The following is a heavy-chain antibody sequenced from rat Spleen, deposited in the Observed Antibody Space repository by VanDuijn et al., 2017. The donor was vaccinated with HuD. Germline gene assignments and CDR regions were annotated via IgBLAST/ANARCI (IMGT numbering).Heavy chain of an antibody. CDR2: ISYDGSST. D-gene: IGHD5-1*01. CDR1: GFTFSDYY. V-gene: IGHV5-29*01. J-gene: IGHJ1*01. CDR3: TKQGTGSYWHFDF. Sequence: EVQLVESDGGLVQPGRSLKLSCATSGFTFSDYYMAWVRQAPTKGLEWVATISYDGSSTYYRDSVKGRFTLSRDNAKSTLYLQMGSLRSEDTATYYCTKQGTGSYWHFDFWGPGTMVTVSS.